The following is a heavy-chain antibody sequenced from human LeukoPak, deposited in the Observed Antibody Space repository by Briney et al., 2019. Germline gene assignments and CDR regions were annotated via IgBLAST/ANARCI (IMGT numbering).Heavy chain of an antibody. CDR1: GFTFSSYG. Sequence: PGGTLRLSCAASGFTFSSYGMHWVRQAPGKGLEGGAVISYDGSNKYYADSVKGRFTISRDNSKNTLYLQMNSLRAEDTAVYYCAKGASGGSGRGLCWGQGTLVTVSS. CDR2: ISYDGSNK. CDR3: AKGASGGSGRGLC. J-gene: IGHJ4*02. D-gene: IGHD2-15*01. V-gene: IGHV3-30*18.